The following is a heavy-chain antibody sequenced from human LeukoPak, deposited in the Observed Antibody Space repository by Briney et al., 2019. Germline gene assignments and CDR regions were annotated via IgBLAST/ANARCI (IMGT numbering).Heavy chain of an antibody. J-gene: IGHJ6*02. V-gene: IGHV3-30*04. CDR3: ARAFSYGMDV. CDR2: ISYDGSNK. Sequence: GGSLRLSCAASGFTSSSYAMHWVRQAPGKGLEWVAVISYDGSNKYYADSVKGRFTISRDNSKNTLYLQMNSLRAEDTAVYYCARAFSYGMDVWGQGTTVTVSS. CDR1: GFTSSSYA.